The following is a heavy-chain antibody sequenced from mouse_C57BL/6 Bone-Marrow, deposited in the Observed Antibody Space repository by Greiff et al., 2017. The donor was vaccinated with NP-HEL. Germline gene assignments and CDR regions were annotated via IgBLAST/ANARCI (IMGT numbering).Heavy chain of an antibody. CDR1: GYTFTEYT. J-gene: IGHJ3*01. CDR3: ARHGSLYYYGSSYPAWFAY. Sequence: QVHVKQSGAELVKPGASVKLSCKASGYTFTEYTIHWVKQRSGQGLEWIGWFYPGSGSIKYNEKFKDKATLTADKSSSTVYMELSRLTSEDSAVYFCARHGSLYYYGSSYPAWFAYWGQGTLVTVSA. D-gene: IGHD1-1*01. V-gene: IGHV1-62-2*01. CDR2: FYPGSGSI.